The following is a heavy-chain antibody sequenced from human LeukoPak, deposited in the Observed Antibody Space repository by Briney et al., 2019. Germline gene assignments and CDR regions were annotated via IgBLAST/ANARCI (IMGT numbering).Heavy chain of an antibody. CDR3: ARVSAAGGGYYYYMDV. J-gene: IGHJ6*03. CDR2: IYYSGST. D-gene: IGHD6-13*01. CDR1: GGSISSSSDY. V-gene: IGHV4-39*01. Sequence: PSETLSPTCTVSGGSISSSSDYWGWIRQPPGKGLEWIGSIYYSGSTYYNPSLKSRVTISVDTSKNQFSLKLSSVTAADTAVYYCARVSAAGGGYYYYMDVWGKGTTVTVSS.